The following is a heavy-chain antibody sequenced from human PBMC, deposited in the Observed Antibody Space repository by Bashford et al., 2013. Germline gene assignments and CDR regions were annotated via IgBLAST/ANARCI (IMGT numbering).Heavy chain of an antibody. CDR2: INHSGST. V-gene: IGHV4-59*01. CDR3: ARDRYDSSGYVFDY. Sequence: SETLSLTCTVSGGSMSSYYWTWIRQPAGKGLEWIGEINHSGSTSYNPSLGSRVTISVDTSKNQFSLKLSSVTAADTAVYYCARDRYDSSGYVFDYWGQGTLVTVSS. D-gene: IGHD3-22*01. J-gene: IGHJ4*02. CDR1: GGSMSSYY.